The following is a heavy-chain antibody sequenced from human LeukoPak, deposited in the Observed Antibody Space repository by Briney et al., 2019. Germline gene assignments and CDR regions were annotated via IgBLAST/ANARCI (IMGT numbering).Heavy chain of an antibody. Sequence: ASVKVSCKASGGTFSSYAISWVRQAPEQGLEWMGGIIPIFGTANYAQKFQGRVTITADESTSTAYMELSSLRSEDTAVYYCAREGQGSSDWFDPWGQGTLVTVSS. D-gene: IGHD6-6*01. V-gene: IGHV1-69*01. CDR2: IIPIFGTA. CDR1: GGTFSSYA. CDR3: AREGQGSSDWFDP. J-gene: IGHJ5*02.